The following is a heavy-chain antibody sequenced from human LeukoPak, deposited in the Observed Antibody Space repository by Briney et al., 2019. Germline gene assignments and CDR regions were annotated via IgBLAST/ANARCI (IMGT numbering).Heavy chain of an antibody. CDR2: MNPNSGNT. V-gene: IGHV1-8*01. CDR3: AMASYSSGWYGGLGGKWENWFDP. CDR1: GYTFTSYD. Sequence: RASVKVSCKASGYTFTSYDINWVRQATGQGLEWMGWMNPNSGNTGYAQKFQGRVTMTRNTSISTAYMELSSLRSEDTAVYYCAMASYSSGWYGGLGGKWENWFDPWGQGTLVTVSS. D-gene: IGHD6-19*01. J-gene: IGHJ5*02.